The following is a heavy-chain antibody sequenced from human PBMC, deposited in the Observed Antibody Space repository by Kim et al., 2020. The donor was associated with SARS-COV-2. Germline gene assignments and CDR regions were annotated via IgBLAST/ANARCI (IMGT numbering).Heavy chain of an antibody. J-gene: IGHJ3*02. CDR2: IYYSGST. CDR3: ARDLIDYGSDPGAFDI. V-gene: IGHV4-31*03. Sequence: SETLSLTCTVSGGSISSGGYYWSWIRQHPGKGLEWIGYIYYSGSTYYNPSFKSRVTISVDTSKNQFSLKLSSVTAADTGVYYCARDLIDYGSDPGAFDIWGQGTMVTVSS. D-gene: IGHD3-10*01. CDR1: GGSISSGGYY.